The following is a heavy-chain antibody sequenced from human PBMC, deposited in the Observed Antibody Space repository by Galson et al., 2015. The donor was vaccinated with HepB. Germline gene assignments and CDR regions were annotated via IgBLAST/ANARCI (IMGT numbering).Heavy chain of an antibody. CDR3: ARASSGWYY. CDR1: GYTFTGYY. D-gene: IGHD6-19*01. Sequence: SVKVSCKASGYTFTGYYMHWVRQAPGQGLEWMGWINPNSGGTNYAQKFQGRVTITRDTSASTAYMELSSLRSEDTAVYYCARASSGWYYWGQGTLVTVSS. V-gene: IGHV1-2*02. J-gene: IGHJ4*02. CDR2: INPNSGGT.